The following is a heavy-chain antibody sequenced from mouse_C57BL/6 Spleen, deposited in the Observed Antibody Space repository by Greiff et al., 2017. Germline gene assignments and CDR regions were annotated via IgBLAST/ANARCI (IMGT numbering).Heavy chain of an antibody. CDR3: ARDTTVEDYAMDY. V-gene: IGHV5-17*01. CDR2: ISSGSSTI. Sequence: EVKLMESGGGLVKPGGSLKLSCAASGFTFSDYGMHWVRQAPEKGLEWVAYISSGSSTIYYADTVKGRFTISRDNAKNTLFLQMTSLRSEDTAMYYCARDTTVEDYAMDYWGQGTSVTVSS. CDR1: GFTFSDYG. J-gene: IGHJ4*01. D-gene: IGHD1-1*01.